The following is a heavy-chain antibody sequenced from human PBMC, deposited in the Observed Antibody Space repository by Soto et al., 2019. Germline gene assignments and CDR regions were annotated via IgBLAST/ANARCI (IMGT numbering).Heavy chain of an antibody. CDR1: GFTFSSYA. CDR3: AKDLTLLAVFASSGPMGGWGY. Sequence: GGSLRLSCAASGFTFSSYAMSWVRQAPGKGLEWVSAISGSGGSTYYADSVKGRFTISRDNSKNTLYLQMSSLRAEDTAVYYCAKDLTLLAVFASSGPMGGWGYWGQGTLVTVSS. CDR2: ISGSGGST. J-gene: IGHJ4*02. D-gene: IGHD3-22*01. V-gene: IGHV3-23*01.